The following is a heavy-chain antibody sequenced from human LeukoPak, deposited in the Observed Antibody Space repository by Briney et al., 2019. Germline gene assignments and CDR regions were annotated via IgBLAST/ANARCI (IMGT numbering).Heavy chain of an antibody. Sequence: GGSLRLSCVASSFTFSNRWMSWLRQTPGGGPEWVANINEDGGETHYADSVKGRFTITRDNAKNTLYLQINSLRAEDAAVYYCAAERRGSSYYDGKEAFDHWGQGTLVAVPS. CDR1: SFTFSNRW. J-gene: IGHJ4*02. V-gene: IGHV3-7*01. CDR3: AAERRGSSYYDGKEAFDH. D-gene: IGHD4-23*01. CDR2: INEDGGET.